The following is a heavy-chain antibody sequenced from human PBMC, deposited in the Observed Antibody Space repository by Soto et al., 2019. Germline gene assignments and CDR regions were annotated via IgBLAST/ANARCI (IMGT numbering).Heavy chain of an antibody. CDR3: ARDKSAKGYYYYGMDV. CDR1: GFTFSSNY. CDR2: IYSGGST. Sequence: PXESLRRSGAASGFTFSSNYMSWVRQARGKGLEWVSVIYSGGSTYYADSVKGRFTISRDNSKNTLYLQMNSLRAEDTAVYYCARDKSAKGYYYYGMDVWGQGTTVTVSS. J-gene: IGHJ6*02. V-gene: IGHV3-53*01.